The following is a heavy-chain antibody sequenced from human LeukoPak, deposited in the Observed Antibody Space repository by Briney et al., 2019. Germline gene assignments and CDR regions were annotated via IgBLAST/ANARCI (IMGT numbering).Heavy chain of an antibody. J-gene: IGHJ4*02. CDR2: ISGSGGST. CDR3: AKIPRLAYYDSSDSGRTFDY. CDR1: GFTFSSYA. D-gene: IGHD3-22*01. V-gene: IGHV3-23*01. Sequence: GGSLRLSCAASGFTFSSYAMSWVRQAPGKGLEWVSAISGSGGSTYYADSVKGRFTISRDNSKNTLYLQMNSLRAEDTAVYHCAKIPRLAYYDSSDSGRTFDYWGQGTLVTVSS.